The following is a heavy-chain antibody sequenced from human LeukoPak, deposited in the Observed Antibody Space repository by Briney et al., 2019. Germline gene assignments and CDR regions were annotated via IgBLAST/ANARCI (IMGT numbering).Heavy chain of an antibody. V-gene: IGHV4-30-4*01. CDR1: GGSISSGDYY. D-gene: IGHD6-6*01. Sequence: PSQTLSLTCTVSGGSISSGDYYWSWIRQPPGKGLEWIGYIYYSGSTYYNPSLKSRVTISVDTSKNQFSLKLSSVTAADTAVYYCARQLSSSSLYYYYGMDVWGQGTTVTVSS. CDR2: IYYSGST. J-gene: IGHJ6*02. CDR3: ARQLSSSSLYYYYGMDV.